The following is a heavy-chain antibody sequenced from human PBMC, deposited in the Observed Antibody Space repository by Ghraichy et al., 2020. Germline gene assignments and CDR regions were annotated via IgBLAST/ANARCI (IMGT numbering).Heavy chain of an antibody. V-gene: IGHV4-34*01. Sequence: SETLSLTCAVYGGSFSGYYWSWIRQPPGKGLEWIGEINHSGSTNYNPSLKSRVTISVDTSKNQFSLKLSSVTAADTAVYYCARGGIAAAGTVARLDYWGQGTLVTVSS. J-gene: IGHJ4*02. CDR3: ARGGIAAAGTVARLDY. CDR1: GGSFSGYY. D-gene: IGHD6-13*01. CDR2: INHSGST.